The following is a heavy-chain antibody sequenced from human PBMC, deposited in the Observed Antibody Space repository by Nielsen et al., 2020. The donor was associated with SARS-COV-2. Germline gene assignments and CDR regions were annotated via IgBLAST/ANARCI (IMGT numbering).Heavy chain of an antibody. J-gene: IGHJ4*02. V-gene: IGHV3-23*03. CDR3: ARGRAYYYDSPSGY. D-gene: IGHD3-22*01. CDR1: GFTFSSYA. CDR2: IYSGGSST. Sequence: GGSLRLSCAAAGFTFSSYAMSWVRQAPGKGLEWVSVIYSGGSSTYYADSVKGRFTISRDNSKNTLYLQMNSLRAEDTAVYYCARGRAYYYDSPSGYWGQGTLVTVSS.